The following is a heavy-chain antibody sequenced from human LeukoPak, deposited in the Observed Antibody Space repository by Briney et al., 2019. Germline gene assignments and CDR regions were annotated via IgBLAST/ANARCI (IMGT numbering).Heavy chain of an antibody. Sequence: GGSLRLSCAASGFTFSSHSMNWVRQAPGKGLEWVSYISSSSSTIYYADSVKGRFTISRDNAKNSLYLQMNSLRAEDTAVYYCAREDIVVVPAAQKYGMDVWGQGTTVTVSS. V-gene: IGHV3-48*01. CDR3: AREDIVVVPAAQKYGMDV. CDR2: ISSSSSTI. CDR1: GFTFSSHS. D-gene: IGHD2-2*01. J-gene: IGHJ6*02.